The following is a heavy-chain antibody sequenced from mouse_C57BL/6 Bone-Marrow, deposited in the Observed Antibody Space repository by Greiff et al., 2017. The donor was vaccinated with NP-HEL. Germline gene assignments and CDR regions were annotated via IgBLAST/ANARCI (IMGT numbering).Heavy chain of an antibody. Sequence: VQLQQSGPVLVKPGASVKMSCKASGYTFTDYYMNWVKQSHGKSLEWIGVINPYNGGTSYNQKFKGKATLTVDKSSSTAYMELNSLTSEDSAVYYCASRRGVTTGRNAMDYWGQGTSVTVSS. CDR3: ASRRGVTTGRNAMDY. CDR2: INPYNGGT. V-gene: IGHV1-19*01. D-gene: IGHD2-2*01. J-gene: IGHJ4*01. CDR1: GYTFTDYY.